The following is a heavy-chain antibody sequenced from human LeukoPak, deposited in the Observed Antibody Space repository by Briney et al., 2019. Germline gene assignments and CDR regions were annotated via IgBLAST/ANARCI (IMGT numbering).Heavy chain of an antibody. Sequence: GGSLRLSCAASGFTFSSYAMHWVRQAPGKGLEWVAVISYDGSNKYYADSVKGRFTISRDNSKNTLYLQMNSLRAEDTAVYYSGRDNSGKNAFDIWGQGTMVTVSS. V-gene: IGHV3-30-3*01. D-gene: IGHD3-10*01. CDR3: GRDNSGKNAFDI. CDR2: ISYDGSNK. J-gene: IGHJ3*02. CDR1: GFTFSSYA.